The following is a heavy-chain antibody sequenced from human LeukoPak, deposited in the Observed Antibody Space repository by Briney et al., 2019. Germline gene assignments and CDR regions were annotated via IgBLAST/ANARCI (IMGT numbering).Heavy chain of an antibody. CDR3: ARDPSNTSGRYTYFDY. CDR2: ISAYNCNT. Sequence: ASVKVSCKPSSYTFTSYGISWVRQAPGQGLEWMGWISAYNCNTNYAQKLQGRVTMTTDTSTSTAYMELRSLRSDDTAVYYWARDPSNTSGRYTYFDYWGQGTLVTVSS. D-gene: IGHD3-16*02. CDR1: SYTFTSYG. J-gene: IGHJ4*02. V-gene: IGHV1-18*01.